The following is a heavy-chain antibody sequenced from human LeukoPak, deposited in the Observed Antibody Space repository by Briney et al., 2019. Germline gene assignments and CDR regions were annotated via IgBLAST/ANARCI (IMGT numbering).Heavy chain of an antibody. V-gene: IGHV1-2*02. J-gene: IGHJ6*03. CDR1: GYTFTGYY. CDR2: INPYSGDT. D-gene: IGHD6-6*01. Sequence: ASVKVSCKTSGYTFTGYYMHWVRQAPGQGLEWMGWINPYSGDTNYAQKFQGRVTMTTDTSTSTVYMEVRSLRSDDTAVYYCAREGLRSIAARRGTRDYMDVWGKGTTVIVSS. CDR3: AREGLRSIAARRGTRDYMDV.